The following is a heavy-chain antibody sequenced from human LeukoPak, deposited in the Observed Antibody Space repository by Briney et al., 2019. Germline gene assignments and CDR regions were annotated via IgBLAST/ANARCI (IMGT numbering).Heavy chain of an antibody. Sequence: GGSLRLSCAASGFNFDDYAMSWVRQVPGKGLEWVSGINWNSGTIGYADSVKGRFTISRDNAKSSLFLQMNSLGAGDTAFYYCTRGGGPWELPMDYWGQGTLVTVSS. V-gene: IGHV3-20*04. CDR1: GFNFDDYA. D-gene: IGHD1-26*01. CDR3: TRGGGPWELPMDY. CDR2: INWNSGTI. J-gene: IGHJ4*02.